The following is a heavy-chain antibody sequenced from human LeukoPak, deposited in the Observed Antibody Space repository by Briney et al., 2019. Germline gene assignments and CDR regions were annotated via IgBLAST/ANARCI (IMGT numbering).Heavy chain of an antibody. CDR2: ISSSGSTI. D-gene: IGHD2-15*01. CDR3: AKPEYCSGGSCLLSVFVY. CDR1: GFTFSDYY. Sequence: PGGSLRLSCAASGFTFSDYYMSWIRQAPGKGLEWVSYISSSGSTIYYADSVKGRFTISRDNSKNTLYLQMNSLRAEDTAVYYCAKPEYCSGGSCLLSVFVYWGQGTLVTVSS. J-gene: IGHJ4*02. V-gene: IGHV3-11*01.